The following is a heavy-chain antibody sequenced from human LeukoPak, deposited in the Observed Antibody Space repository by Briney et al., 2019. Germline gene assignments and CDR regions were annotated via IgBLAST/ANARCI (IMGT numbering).Heavy chain of an antibody. Sequence: PGGSLRLSCAASGFTFSAFDMHWVRQVTGKRLEWVSGIDTAGATYYPGSVKGRFTISRENAKNSLYLHMNSLRAGDTAVYYCARGVGATTQALFDYWGQGALVAVSS. CDR2: IDTAGAT. D-gene: IGHD1-26*01. V-gene: IGHV3-13*04. CDR3: ARGVGATTQALFDY. CDR1: GFTFSAFD. J-gene: IGHJ4*02.